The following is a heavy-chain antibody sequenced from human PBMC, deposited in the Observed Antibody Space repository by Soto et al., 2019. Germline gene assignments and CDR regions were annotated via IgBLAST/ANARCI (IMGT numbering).Heavy chain of an antibody. V-gene: IGHV4-39*01. CDR2: IYYSGSP. J-gene: IGHJ4*02. Sequence: PSETLSLACIVSAGSISSTTYYWGWIRQPPGKGLEWIGSIYYSGSPSYNPSLKSRVTISVDASKDQFSLRLSSVTAADTGFYYCARHRRRGTSYDANDSWGQGALVT. CDR1: AGSISSTTYY. D-gene: IGHD1-26*01. CDR3: ARHRRRGTSYDANDS.